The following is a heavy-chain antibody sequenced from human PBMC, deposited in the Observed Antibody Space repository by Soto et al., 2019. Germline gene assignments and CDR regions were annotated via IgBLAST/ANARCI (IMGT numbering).Heavy chain of an antibody. CDR3: ATTGRSIVARYFDY. CDR2: INHSGST. D-gene: IGHD5-12*01. Sequence: SETLSLTCAVYGGSFSGYYWSWIRQPPGKGLEWIGEINHSGSTNYNPSLKSRVTISVDTSKNQFSLELSSVTAADTAVYYCATTGRSIVARYFDYWGQGTLVTSPQ. V-gene: IGHV4-34*01. J-gene: IGHJ4*02. CDR1: GGSFSGYY.